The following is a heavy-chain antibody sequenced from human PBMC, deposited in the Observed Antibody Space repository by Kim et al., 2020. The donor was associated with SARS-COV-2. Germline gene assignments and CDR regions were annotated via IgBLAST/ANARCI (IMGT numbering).Heavy chain of an antibody. Sequence: HRGSTYKNPALKSRVPISVDTSKIQFSLILSSVTATDTAVYYCARVEDYWGQGTLVTVS. V-gene: IGHV4-30-2*04. CDR2: HRGST. CDR3: ARVEDY. J-gene: IGHJ4*02. D-gene: IGHD3-3*01.